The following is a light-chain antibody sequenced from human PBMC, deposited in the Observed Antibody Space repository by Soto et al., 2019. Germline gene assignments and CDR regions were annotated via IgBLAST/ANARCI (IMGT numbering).Light chain of an antibody. CDR3: SSYTSSSTSYV. V-gene: IGLV2-14*01. J-gene: IGLJ1*01. Sequence: QSALTQPASVSGSPGQSITISCTGTSSDGGGYNYVSWYQQHPGKAPKLMIYDVSNRPSGVSNRFSGSKSGNTASLTISGLQAEDEADYYCSSYTSSSTSYVFGPGTKLTVL. CDR1: SSDGGGYNY. CDR2: DVS.